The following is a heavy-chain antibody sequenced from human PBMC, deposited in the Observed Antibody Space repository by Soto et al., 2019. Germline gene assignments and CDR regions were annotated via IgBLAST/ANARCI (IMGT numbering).Heavy chain of an antibody. J-gene: IGHJ4*02. D-gene: IGHD2-21*02. CDR1: GYTFTSYA. CDR3: ARSIVVVTALDY. Sequence: ASVKVSCKASGYTFTSYAMHWVRQDPGQRLEWMGWINAGNGNTKYSQKFQGRVNITRDTSASTAYLELSSLRSEDTAAYYCARSIVVVTALDYWGQGTLVTVSS. V-gene: IGHV1-3*01. CDR2: INAGNGNT.